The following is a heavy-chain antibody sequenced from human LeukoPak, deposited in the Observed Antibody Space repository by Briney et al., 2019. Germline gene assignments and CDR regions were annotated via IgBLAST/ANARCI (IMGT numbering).Heavy chain of an antibody. V-gene: IGHV4-39*01. D-gene: IGHD3-10*01. CDR3: ARTISIRSDTWGDIKYFDY. CDR1: GGSISSSSYH. Sequence: SETLSLTCSVSGGSISSSSYHWDWIRQSPGKGLEWIGDIYYSGDTHYKPSLKSRLTISVDTSKNQFSLRLSSVTAADTVVYYCARTISIRSDTWGDIKYFDYWGQGTLVTVSS. J-gene: IGHJ4*02. CDR2: IYYSGDT.